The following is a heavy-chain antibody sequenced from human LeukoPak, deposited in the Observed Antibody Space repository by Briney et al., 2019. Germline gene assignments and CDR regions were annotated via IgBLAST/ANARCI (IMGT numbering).Heavy chain of an antibody. CDR3: ARSFGIVVVNDAFDI. Sequence: GGSLRLSCAASGLTFSSYAMHWVRQAPGKGLEWVAVISYGGSNKYYADSVKGRFTISRDNSKNMLYLQMNSLRAEDTAVYYCARSFGIVVVNDAFDIWGQGTMVTVSS. D-gene: IGHD3-22*01. CDR2: ISYGGSNK. V-gene: IGHV3-30-3*01. J-gene: IGHJ3*02. CDR1: GLTFSSYA.